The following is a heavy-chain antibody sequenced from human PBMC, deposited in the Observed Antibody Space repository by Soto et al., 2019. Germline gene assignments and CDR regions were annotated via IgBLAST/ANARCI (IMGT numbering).Heavy chain of an antibody. CDR3: ARDFPQGIVYGMDV. D-gene: IGHD2-15*01. CDR2: ISSSSSYT. CDR1: GFTFSDYY. Sequence: PGGSLRLSCAASGFTFSDYYMSWIRQAPGQGLEWVSYISSSSSYTNYADSVKGRFTISRDNAKNSLYLQMNSLRAEDTAVYYCARDFPQGIVYGMDVWGQGTTVTVSS. V-gene: IGHV3-11*06. J-gene: IGHJ6*02.